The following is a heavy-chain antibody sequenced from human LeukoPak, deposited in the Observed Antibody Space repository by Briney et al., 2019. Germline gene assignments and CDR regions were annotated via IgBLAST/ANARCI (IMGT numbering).Heavy chain of an antibody. J-gene: IGHJ4*02. CDR2: INHSGST. CDR1: GGSFSGYY. V-gene: IGHV4-34*01. D-gene: IGHD5-24*01. Sequence: SETLSLTCAVYGGSFSGYYWSWIRQPPGKGREWIGEINHSGSTNYNPSLKSRVTISVDTSKNQFSLKLSSVTAADTAVYYCARTGDGDNPHPFDYWGQGTLVTVSS. CDR3: ARTGDGDNPHPFDY.